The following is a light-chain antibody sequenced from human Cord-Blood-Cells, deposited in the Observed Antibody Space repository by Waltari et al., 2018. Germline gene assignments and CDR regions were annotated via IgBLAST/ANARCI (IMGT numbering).Light chain of an antibody. CDR2: AAS. J-gene: IGKJ1*01. CDR3: QQSYSTTWT. V-gene: IGKV1-39*01. CDR1: QSISSY. Sequence: DIQMTQSPSPLSASVGDSVTITCRASQSISSYLNWYQQKPGKAPKLLIYAASSLQSGVPSRFSGSGSGTDFTLTISSLQPEDFATYYCQQSYSTTWTFGQGTKVEIK.